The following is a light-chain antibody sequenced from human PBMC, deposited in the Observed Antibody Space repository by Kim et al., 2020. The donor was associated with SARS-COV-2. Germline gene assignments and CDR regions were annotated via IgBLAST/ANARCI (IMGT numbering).Light chain of an antibody. V-gene: IGKV3-11*01. CDR3: QQRSNWPPLT. Sequence: SPGETAPLSCRASQSVSSYLAWYQQTPGQAPRLLIYDASNRATGIPARFSGSGSGTDFTLTISSLGPEYFAVYYCQQRSNWPPLTIDGGTKVDIK. CDR1: QSVSSY. J-gene: IGKJ4*01. CDR2: DAS.